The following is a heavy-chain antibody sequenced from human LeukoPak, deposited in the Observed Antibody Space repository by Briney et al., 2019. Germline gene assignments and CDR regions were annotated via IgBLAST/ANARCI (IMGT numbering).Heavy chain of an antibody. D-gene: IGHD6-13*01. J-gene: IGHJ4*02. V-gene: IGHV3-23*01. Sequence: PGGSLRLSCAASGFTFSSYAMSWVRQALGKGLEWVSAISGSGGSTYYADSVKGRFTISRDNSKNTLYLQMNSLRAEDTAVYYCAKDSRAYSSSWYCFDYWGQGTLVTVSS. CDR2: ISGSGGST. CDR3: AKDSRAYSSSWYCFDY. CDR1: GFTFSSYA.